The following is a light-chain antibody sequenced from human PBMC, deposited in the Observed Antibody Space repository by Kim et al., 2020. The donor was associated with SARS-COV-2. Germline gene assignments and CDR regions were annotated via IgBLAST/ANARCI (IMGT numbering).Light chain of an antibody. V-gene: IGKV1-16*02. J-gene: IGKJ3*01. CDR2: AAS. CDR3: QQYNSYPPT. Sequence: ASVGDRATITCRASQDISKYLAWHQQKPGKATKSLIYAASSLQSVVPSKCSGGGSGTDFTLTISSLQPEDFATYYCQQYNSYPPTFGPGTKVDIK. CDR1: QDISKY.